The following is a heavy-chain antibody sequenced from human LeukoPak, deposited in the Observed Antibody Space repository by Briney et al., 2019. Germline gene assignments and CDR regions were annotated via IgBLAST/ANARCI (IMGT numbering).Heavy chain of an antibody. J-gene: IGHJ4*02. CDR3: ASQATGGNSASYFDY. V-gene: IGHV4-61*02. Sequence: SETLSLTCTVSGGSISSGSYYWTWIRQPAGKGLEWIGRIYTSGSTNYNPSLKSRVTISVDTSKNQFSLNLNSVTAADTAVYYCASQATGGNSASYFDYWGQGTLVTVSS. D-gene: IGHD4-23*01. CDR1: GGSISSGSYY. CDR2: IYTSGST.